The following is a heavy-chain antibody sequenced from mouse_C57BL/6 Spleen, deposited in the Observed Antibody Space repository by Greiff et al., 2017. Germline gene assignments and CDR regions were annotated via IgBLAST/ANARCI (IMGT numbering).Heavy chain of an antibody. J-gene: IGHJ4*01. Sequence: EVMLVESGGGLVKPGGSLKLSCAASGFTFSDYGMHWVRQAPEKGLEWVAYISSGSSTIYYAATVKGRFTISRDNAKNTLFLQMTSLRSEDTAMYYCARGDYYDPYYYAMDYWGQGTSVTVST. CDR1: GFTFSDYG. CDR2: ISSGSSTI. V-gene: IGHV5-17*01. CDR3: ARGDYYDPYYYAMDY. D-gene: IGHD1-1*02.